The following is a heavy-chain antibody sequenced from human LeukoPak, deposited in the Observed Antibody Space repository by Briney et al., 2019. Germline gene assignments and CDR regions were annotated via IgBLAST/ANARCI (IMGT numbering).Heavy chain of an antibody. D-gene: IGHD5-18*01. CDR1: GFTFSSYS. J-gene: IGHJ4*02. Sequence: GGSLRLSCAASGFTFSSYSMNWVRQAPGKGLEWVSSISSSSSYIYYADSVKGRFTISRGNAKNSLYLQMNSLRAEDTAVYYCARARGYSYGLDYWGQGTLVTVSS. CDR3: ARARGYSYGLDY. CDR2: ISSSSSYI. V-gene: IGHV3-21*01.